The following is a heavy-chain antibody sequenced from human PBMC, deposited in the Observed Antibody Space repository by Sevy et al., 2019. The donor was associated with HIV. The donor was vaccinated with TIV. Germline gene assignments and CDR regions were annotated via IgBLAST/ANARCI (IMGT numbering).Heavy chain of an antibody. D-gene: IGHD3-10*01. J-gene: IGHJ4*02. CDR3: AKVPSGSYPDY. Sequence: GGSLRLSCVASGFTFSSYGMHWVRQAPGKGLEWVAVISYDGSNKYYADSVKGRFTISRDNSKNTLYLQMNSLRAEDTAVYYCAKVPSGSYPDYWGQGTLVTVSS. CDR1: GFTFSSYG. V-gene: IGHV3-30*18. CDR2: ISYDGSNK.